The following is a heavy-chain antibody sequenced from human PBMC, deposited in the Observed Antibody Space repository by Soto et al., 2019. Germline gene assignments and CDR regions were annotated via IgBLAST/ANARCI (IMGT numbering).Heavy chain of an antibody. CDR1: GVTFTSYA. CDR2: ISKSGDST. CDR3: AKGSFGFDY. V-gene: IGHV3-23*01. Sequence: GGSLRLSCAASGVTFTSYAMTWVRQVPGEGLQWVSSISKSGDSTYYADSVKGRFTTSRDNSKNTLYLQMNSLRAEGTAIYYCAKGSFGFDYWGQGTLVTVSS. D-gene: IGHD3-10*01. J-gene: IGHJ4*02.